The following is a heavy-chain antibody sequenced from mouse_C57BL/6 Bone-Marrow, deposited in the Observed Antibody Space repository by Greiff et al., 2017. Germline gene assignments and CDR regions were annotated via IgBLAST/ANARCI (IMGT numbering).Heavy chain of an antibody. Sequence: QVQLQQSGAELVKPGASVKLSCKASGYTFTEYTIHWVKQRSGQGLEWIGWFYPGSGSIKYNEKFKDKATLTADKSSSTVYMELSRLTSEDSAVYFCARHAIYYGNYYSYYAMDYWGQGTSVTVSS. CDR1: GYTFTEYT. J-gene: IGHJ4*01. CDR3: ARHAIYYGNYYSYYAMDY. D-gene: IGHD2-1*01. V-gene: IGHV1-62-2*01. CDR2: FYPGSGSI.